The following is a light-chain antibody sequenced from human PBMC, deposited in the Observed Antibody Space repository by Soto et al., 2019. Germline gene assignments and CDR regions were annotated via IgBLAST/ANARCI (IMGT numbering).Light chain of an antibody. CDR2: WAS. Sequence: DIVITQYPDSLAVSLGERATINCKSSQSVFYSSNNKNYLAWYQQKPGQPPKLLIYWASTRESGVPDRFSGSGSGTDFTLTISSLQAEDVAVYYCQQYYTAPYTFGQGTKLEIK. CDR3: QQYYTAPYT. CDR1: QSVFYSSNNKNY. J-gene: IGKJ2*01. V-gene: IGKV4-1*01.